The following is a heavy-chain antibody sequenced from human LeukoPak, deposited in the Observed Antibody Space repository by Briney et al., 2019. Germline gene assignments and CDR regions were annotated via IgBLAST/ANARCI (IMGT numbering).Heavy chain of an antibody. V-gene: IGHV3-30*04. J-gene: IGHJ6*02. CDR2: ISYDGSNK. D-gene: IGHD2-21*02. CDR1: GFTFSSYA. Sequence: PGGSLRLSCAASGFTFSSYAMHWVRQAPGKGLEWVAVISYDGSNKYYADSVKGRFTISRDNSKNTLYLQMNSLRAEDTAVYYCARDLVVTAVAQGRTYYYYGMDVWGQGTTVTVSS. CDR3: ARDLVVTAVAQGRTYYYYGMDV.